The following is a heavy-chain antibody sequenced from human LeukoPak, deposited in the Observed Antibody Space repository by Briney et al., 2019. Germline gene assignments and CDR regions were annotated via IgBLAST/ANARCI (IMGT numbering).Heavy chain of an antibody. CDR2: TNSGGTST. CDR1: GFTFSSYG. J-gene: IGHJ4*02. D-gene: IGHD2-8*01. CDR3: VRDLILVWTPGDDFDY. Sequence: PGGSLRLSCAASGFTFSSYGMHWVRQAPGKWLEWISTTNSGGTSTYYAESVKGRFTISRDNAKNTLYLQMNSLRAEDTAVYYCVRDLILVWTPGDDFDYWGQGTLVTVSS. V-gene: IGHV3-NL1*01.